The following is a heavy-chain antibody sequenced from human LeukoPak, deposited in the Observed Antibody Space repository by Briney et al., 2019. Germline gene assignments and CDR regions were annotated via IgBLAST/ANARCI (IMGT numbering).Heavy chain of an antibody. CDR3: VIGYSGYDYYNY. J-gene: IGHJ4*02. D-gene: IGHD5-12*01. CDR2: MNPNSGNT. CDR1: GYTFTSYD. Sequence: ASVKVSCKASGYTFTSYDINWVRQATGQGLEWMGWMNPNSGNTGYAQKFQGRVTITRNTSISTAYMELSSLRSEDTAVYYCVIGYSGYDYYNYWGQGTLVTVSS. V-gene: IGHV1-8*03.